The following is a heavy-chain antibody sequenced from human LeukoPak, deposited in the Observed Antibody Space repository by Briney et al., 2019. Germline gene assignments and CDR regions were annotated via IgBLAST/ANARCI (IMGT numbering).Heavy chain of an antibody. D-gene: IGHD2-2*01. CDR3: ARERWGRVVVPAATVASPHNWFDP. CDR1: GFTFSSYA. CDR2: ISYDGSNK. V-gene: IGHV3-30-3*01. Sequence: PGGSLRLSCAASGFTFSSYAMNWVRQAPGKGLEWVAVISYDGSNKYYADSVKGRFTISRDNSKNTLYLQMNSLRAEDTAVYYCARERWGRVVVPAATVASPHNWFDPWGQGTLVTVSS. J-gene: IGHJ5*02.